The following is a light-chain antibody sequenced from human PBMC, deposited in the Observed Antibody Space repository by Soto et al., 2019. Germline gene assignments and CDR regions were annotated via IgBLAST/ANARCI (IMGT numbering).Light chain of an antibody. CDR3: QQYNNWPGT. Sequence: EIVMTQSPATLSVSPGERATLSCRASQSVSSNLAWYQQKPGQAPRLLIYGASTRATGIPARLSGSGSGTEFTLTISSPQSEDFTVYYCQQYNNWPGTFGQGTKLEIK. CDR2: GAS. V-gene: IGKV3-15*01. CDR1: QSVSSN. J-gene: IGKJ2*02.